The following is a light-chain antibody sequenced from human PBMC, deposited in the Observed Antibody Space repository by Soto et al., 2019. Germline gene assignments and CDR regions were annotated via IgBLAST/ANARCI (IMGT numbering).Light chain of an antibody. J-gene: IGKJ2*01. CDR2: GAS. CDR1: QSVSNN. V-gene: IGKV3-15*01. CDR3: QQYDNWPYT. Sequence: EIVMTHSPATLSVAPGERATLSCRASQSVSNNLAWYQQKPGQAPRLLIYGASTRATAIPARFSGSGSGTEFTLNISSLQSEDFEVYLCQQYDNWPYTFGQGTKVDIK.